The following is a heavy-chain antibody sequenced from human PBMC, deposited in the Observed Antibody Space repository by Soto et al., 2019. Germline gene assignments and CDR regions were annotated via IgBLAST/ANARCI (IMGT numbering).Heavy chain of an antibody. CDR1: GGSFSGYY. CDR3: ARDKITGLFDY. V-gene: IGHV4-34*01. Sequence: XXTLSLTFAVYGGSFSGYYWPWIRQPPGTGLEWIGEINHSGSTNYNPSLKSRVTISVDTSKNQFSLKLTSVTAADTAVYYCARDKITGLFDYWGQGTLVTVSS. CDR2: INHSGST. D-gene: IGHD2-8*02. J-gene: IGHJ4*02.